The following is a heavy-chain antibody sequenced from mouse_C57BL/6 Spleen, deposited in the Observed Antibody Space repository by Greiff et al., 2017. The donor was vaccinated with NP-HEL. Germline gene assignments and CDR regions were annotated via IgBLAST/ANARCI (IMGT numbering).Heavy chain of an antibody. J-gene: IGHJ4*01. CDR2: INPNNGGT. Sequence: VQLQQSGPELVKPGASVKISCKASGYTFTDYYMNWVKQSHGKSLEWIGDINPNNGGTSYNQKFKGKATLTVDKSSSTAYMELRSLTSEDSAVYYCARTPTMITTRFYYYAMDYWGQGTSVTVSS. V-gene: IGHV1-26*01. CDR3: ARTPTMITTRFYYYAMDY. D-gene: IGHD2-4*01. CDR1: GYTFTDYY.